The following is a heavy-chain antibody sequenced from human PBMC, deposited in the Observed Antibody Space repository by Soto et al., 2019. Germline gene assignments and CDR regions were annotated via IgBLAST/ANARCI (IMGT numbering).Heavy chain of an antibody. CDR1: GFTFSSYA. D-gene: IGHD6-13*01. J-gene: IGHJ4*02. CDR2: ISGGTSST. CDR3: AKERWAAAGTPTLDY. V-gene: IGHV3-23*01. Sequence: EVQLLESGGGLVQPGGTLRLSCAASGFTFSSYAMSWVRQAPGKGLEWVSDISGGTSSTYYADSVKGRFTISRDNSTNTLYLQINTLRAADTAVYYCAKERWAAAGTPTLDYWGQGTLVTVSS.